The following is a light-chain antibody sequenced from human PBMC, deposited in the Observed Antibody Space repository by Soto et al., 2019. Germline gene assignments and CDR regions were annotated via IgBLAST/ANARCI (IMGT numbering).Light chain of an antibody. CDR1: QSVSSSY. Sequence: IVLTQSTGTLSLSPGERATLSCRASQSVSSSYLAWYQQKPGQAPRLLIYGASSRATGIPDRFSDSGSQTDFTLTISRLEPEDFAVYYCQQYGTSPRTFGQGTKVAIK. CDR2: GAS. CDR3: QQYGTSPRT. J-gene: IGKJ1*01. V-gene: IGKV3-20*01.